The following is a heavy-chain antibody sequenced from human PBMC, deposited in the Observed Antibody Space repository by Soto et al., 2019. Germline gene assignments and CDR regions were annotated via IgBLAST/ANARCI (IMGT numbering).Heavy chain of an antibody. D-gene: IGHD3-10*01. Sequence: SETLSLTCTVSGGSISSDYWSWIRQPTGKGQEWIGYIYYSGSTNYNPSLKSRVTISVDTSKNQFSLKLSSVTAADTALYSSARGPSLPSGTWGQGTMVTV. CDR2: IYYSGST. V-gene: IGHV4-59*01. CDR3: ARGPSLPSGT. J-gene: IGHJ3*01. CDR1: GGSISSDY.